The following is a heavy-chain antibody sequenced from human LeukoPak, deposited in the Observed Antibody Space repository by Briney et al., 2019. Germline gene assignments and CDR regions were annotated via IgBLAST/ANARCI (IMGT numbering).Heavy chain of an antibody. Sequence: PGGSPRLSCAASGFTFSSYAMSWVRQAPGKGLEWVSAISGSGGSTYYADSVKGRFTISRDNSKNTLYLQMNSLRAEDTAVYYCATSDLEYYYGSGSYGGRPRSAYYYYYYGMDVWGQGTTVTVSS. CDR3: ATSDLEYYYGSGSYGGRPRSAYYYYYYGMDV. V-gene: IGHV3-23*01. J-gene: IGHJ6*02. CDR1: GFTFSSYA. D-gene: IGHD3-10*01. CDR2: ISGSGGST.